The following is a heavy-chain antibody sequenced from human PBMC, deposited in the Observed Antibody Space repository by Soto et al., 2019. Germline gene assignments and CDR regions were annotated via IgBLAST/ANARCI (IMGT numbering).Heavy chain of an antibody. Sequence: SETLSLTCTVSGGSISSGGYYWSWIRQHPGKGLEWIGYIYYSGSTYYNPSLKSRVTISVDTSKNQFSLKLSSVTAADTAVYYCARARVAAAGGPDAFDIWGQGTMVTVSS. V-gene: IGHV4-31*03. CDR3: ARARVAAAGGPDAFDI. CDR1: GGSISSGGYY. J-gene: IGHJ3*02. D-gene: IGHD6-13*01. CDR2: IYYSGST.